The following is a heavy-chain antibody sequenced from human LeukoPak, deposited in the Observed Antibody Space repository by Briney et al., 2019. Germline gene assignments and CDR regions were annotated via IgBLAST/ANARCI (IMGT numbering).Heavy chain of an antibody. Sequence: GGSLRLSCAVSGFTVSSKYMSWVRQAPGKGLEWVSVIYSGDGTYYADSVKGRFTISRDSSRNTLYLQMNSLRAEDTAVYYCARASFIDSGLWGQGTLVTVSS. V-gene: IGHV3-66*01. J-gene: IGHJ4*02. CDR1: GFTVSSKY. CDR3: ARASFIDSGL. CDR2: IYSGDGT. D-gene: IGHD3-16*02.